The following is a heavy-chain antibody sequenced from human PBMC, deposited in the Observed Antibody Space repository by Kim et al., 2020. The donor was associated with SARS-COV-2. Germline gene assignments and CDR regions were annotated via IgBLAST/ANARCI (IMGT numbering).Heavy chain of an antibody. V-gene: IGHV4-39*07. D-gene: IGHD6-13*01. CDR3: ARARSGSSNWYDEHYFDY. Sequence: LKSRVTISVDTSKNQFSLRLSSLIAADTAVYYCARARSGSSNWYDEHYFDYWGQGTLLTVSS. J-gene: IGHJ4*02.